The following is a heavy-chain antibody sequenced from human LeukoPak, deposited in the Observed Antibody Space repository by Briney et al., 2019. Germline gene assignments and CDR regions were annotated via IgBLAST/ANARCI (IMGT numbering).Heavy chain of an antibody. CDR3: ARRGIVVVPAAMESRNNWFDP. CDR1: GESFSGYY. CDR2: INHSGST. V-gene: IGHV4-34*01. Sequence: SETLSLTCAVYGESFSGYYWSWIRQPPGKGLEWVGEINHSGSTNYNPSLKSRVTISVDTSKNQFSLKLSSVTAADTAVYYCARRGIVVVPAAMESRNNWFDPWGQGTLVTVSS. J-gene: IGHJ5*02. D-gene: IGHD2-2*01.